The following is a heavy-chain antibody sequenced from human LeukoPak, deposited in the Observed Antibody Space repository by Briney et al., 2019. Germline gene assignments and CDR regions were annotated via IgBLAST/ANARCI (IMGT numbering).Heavy chain of an antibody. CDR1: GFTFSSYS. J-gene: IGHJ4*02. D-gene: IGHD5-24*01. Sequence: GGSLRLSCAASGFTFSSYSMNWVRQAPGKGLEWVSSISSSSSYIYYADSVKGRFTISRDNAKNSLYLQMNSLRAEDTAVYYCARDKGGITPGPGFDYWGQGTLVTVSS. CDR2: ISSSSSYI. V-gene: IGHV3-21*01. CDR3: ARDKGGITPGPGFDY.